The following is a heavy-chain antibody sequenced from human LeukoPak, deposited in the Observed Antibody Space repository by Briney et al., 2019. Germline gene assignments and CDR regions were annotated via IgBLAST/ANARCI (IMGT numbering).Heavy chain of an antibody. CDR2: IYYSGST. V-gene: IGHV4-59*01. J-gene: IGHJ4*02. Sequence: SETLSLTCTVSGGSISSYYWCWIRQPPGKGLEWIGYIYYSGSTNYNPSLKSRVTISVDTSKNQSSLKLSSVTAADTAVYYCARSEWELPNFDYWGQGTLVTVSS. CDR1: GGSISSYY. D-gene: IGHD1-26*01. CDR3: ARSEWELPNFDY.